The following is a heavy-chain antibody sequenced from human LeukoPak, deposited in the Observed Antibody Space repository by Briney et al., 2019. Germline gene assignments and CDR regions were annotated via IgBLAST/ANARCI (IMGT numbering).Heavy chain of an antibody. D-gene: IGHD6-19*01. J-gene: IGHJ4*02. CDR1: GYTFTGYY. Sequence: ASVKVSCKASGYTFTGYYMHWVRQAPGQGLEWMGWINPNSGGTNYAQKFQGRVTMTRDTSISTAYMELSRLRSDDTAVYYCARDLRNGYSSGWNYFDYWGQGTLVTVSS. CDR2: INPNSGGT. V-gene: IGHV1-2*02. CDR3: ARDLRNGYSSGWNYFDY.